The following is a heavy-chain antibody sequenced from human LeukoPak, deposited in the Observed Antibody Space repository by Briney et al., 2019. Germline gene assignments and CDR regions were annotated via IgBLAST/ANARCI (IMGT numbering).Heavy chain of an antibody. D-gene: IGHD3-22*01. CDR2: TNPNNGGT. Sequence: ASVKVSCKASGGTFSSYVIIWVRQAPGQALEWMGWTNPNNGGTYYAQKFQGRVTMTRDTSMNTAYMEVRRLTSDDTAIYYCARDGYYDSSGYFYSTSNYWGQGTLVTVSS. J-gene: IGHJ4*02. V-gene: IGHV1-2*02. CDR3: ARDGYYDSSGYFYSTSNY. CDR1: GGTFSSYV.